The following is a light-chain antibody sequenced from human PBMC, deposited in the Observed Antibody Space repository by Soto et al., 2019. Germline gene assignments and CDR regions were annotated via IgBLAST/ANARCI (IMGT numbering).Light chain of an antibody. J-gene: IGKJ1*01. V-gene: IGKV3-15*01. CDR3: HQYNNWPWT. CDR2: AAS. CDR1: QRVSSH. Sequence: DTVMTQSPVTLSVSPGDTTSLSCRASQRVSSHLAWYQQRPGQAPRLLIYAASTRATGIPVRFSGSGSETEFTLTFRSLQSEDSALYYCHQYNNWPWTFGQGTKVDIK.